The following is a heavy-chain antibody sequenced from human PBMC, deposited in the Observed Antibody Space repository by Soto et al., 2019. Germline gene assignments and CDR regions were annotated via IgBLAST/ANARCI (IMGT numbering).Heavy chain of an antibody. CDR3: VKDAPQPFSD. J-gene: IGHJ4*02. CDR1: GFDFSNYA. V-gene: IGHV3-23*01. CDR2: ISGTAHAT. D-gene: IGHD3-3*02. Sequence: EVQLLESGGGLVQPGGSLRISCAASGFDFSNYAMSRVRQAPGKGLEWVSAISGTAHATYYAASVKGRFTISRDNSKNTLYLQMNSLRVEDTAVYFCVKDAPQPFSDWGQGTLVTVSS.